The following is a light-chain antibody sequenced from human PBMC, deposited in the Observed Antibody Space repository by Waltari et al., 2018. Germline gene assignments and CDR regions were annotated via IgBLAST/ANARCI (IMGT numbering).Light chain of an antibody. CDR1: QNLLYSSNNKNL. CDR3: QQYYSSPPT. CDR2: WSS. V-gene: IGKV4-1*01. J-gene: IGKJ1*01. Sequence: DIVMTQSLDSLAVSLGERATINCKSSQNLLYSSNNKNLLGWYQLKPGQPPQLLLYWSSTRGSGVPDRFSGSGSGTDFTLTISRLQAEDVAVYYCQQYYSSPPTFGQGTRVEI.